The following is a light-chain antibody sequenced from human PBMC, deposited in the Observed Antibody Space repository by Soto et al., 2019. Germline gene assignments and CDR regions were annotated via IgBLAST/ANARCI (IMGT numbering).Light chain of an antibody. CDR3: CSYAGSSTLI. CDR1: SSDVGSYNF. CDR2: EGS. V-gene: IGLV2-23*01. J-gene: IGLJ2*01. Sequence: QSALTQPASVSGSAGLSITISCTGSSSDVGSYNFVSWYQQYPGKAPKLMIYEGSKRPSGVSNRFSGSKSGNTASLTISGLQAEDVADYYCCSYAGSSTLIFGGGTKLTV.